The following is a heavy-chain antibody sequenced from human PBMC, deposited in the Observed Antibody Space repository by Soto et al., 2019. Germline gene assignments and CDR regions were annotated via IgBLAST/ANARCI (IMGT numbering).Heavy chain of an antibody. Sequence: QAQLVQSGSEVKRPGASVKVSCRSFDNTFTYYGINWVRQAPGQGLEWLGWISGYNANTKEAQKFQDRVSMTEDTSTRTAYLEVRSLTSDDTGVYFCAAPGGHHFGLDVWGQGTTVTVSS. J-gene: IGHJ6*02. D-gene: IGHD2-8*02. CDR2: ISGYNANT. CDR3: AAPGGHHFGLDV. V-gene: IGHV1-18*01. CDR1: DNTFTYYG.